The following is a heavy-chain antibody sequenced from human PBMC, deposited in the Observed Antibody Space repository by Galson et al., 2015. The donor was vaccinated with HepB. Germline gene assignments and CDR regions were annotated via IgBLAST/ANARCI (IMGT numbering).Heavy chain of an antibody. V-gene: IGHV2-5*02. J-gene: IGHJ4*02. Sequence: PALVKPTQTLTLTCTFSGFSLSTSGVGVGWIRQPPGEALEWLAIIYWDDDERYRPSLRTRLAIAKDTSKNQVVLTMTNMDPVDTATYYCVHLNVRTDLPFDYWGQGALVTVSS. D-gene: IGHD3-10*01. CDR3: VHLNVRTDLPFDY. CDR2: IYWDDDE. CDR1: GFSLSTSGVG.